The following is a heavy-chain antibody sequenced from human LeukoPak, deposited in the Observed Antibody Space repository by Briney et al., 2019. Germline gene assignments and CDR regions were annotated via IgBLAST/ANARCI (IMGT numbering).Heavy chain of an antibody. CDR1: GFTFSTYW. V-gene: IGHV3-74*01. Sequence: GGSLRLSCAASGFTFSTYWMHWVRQAPGKGLVWVSRIKGDGSSTSYADSVKGRFTISRDNAKNTLYLQMNSLRVEDTAVYYCARDNSPGWFDPWGQGTPVTVSS. J-gene: IGHJ5*02. CDR2: IKGDGSST. CDR3: ARDNSPGWFDP. D-gene: IGHD5-18*01.